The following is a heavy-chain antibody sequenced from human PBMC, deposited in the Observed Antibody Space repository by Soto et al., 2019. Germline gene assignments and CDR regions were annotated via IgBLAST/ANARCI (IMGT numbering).Heavy chain of an antibody. V-gene: IGHV4-31*03. D-gene: IGHD3-9*01. Sequence: SETLSLTCTVSGGSISSGGYYWIWIRQHPGKGLEWIGYIYYSGSTYYNPSLKSRVTISVDTSKNQFSLKLSSVTAADTAVYYCARDLTIGYFDYWGQGTLVTVSS. CDR3: ARDLTIGYFDY. J-gene: IGHJ4*02. CDR1: GGSISSGGYY. CDR2: IYYSGST.